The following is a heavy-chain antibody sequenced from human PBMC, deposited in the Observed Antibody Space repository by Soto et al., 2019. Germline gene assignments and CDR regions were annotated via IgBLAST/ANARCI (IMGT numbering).Heavy chain of an antibody. V-gene: IGHV4-59*01. D-gene: IGHD6-13*01. Sequence: PSATLSLTCTVSGGSISSYYWSWIRQPPGKGLEWIGYIYYSGSTNYNPSLKSRVTISVDTSKNQFSLKLSSVTAADTAVYYCARVDSSSWWLFDYWGQGTLVTVSS. CDR1: GGSISSYY. J-gene: IGHJ4*02. CDR2: IYYSGST. CDR3: ARVDSSSWWLFDY.